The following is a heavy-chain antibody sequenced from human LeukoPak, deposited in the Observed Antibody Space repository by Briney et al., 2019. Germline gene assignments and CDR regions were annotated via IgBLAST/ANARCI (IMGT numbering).Heavy chain of an antibody. CDR2: ISGSGGSK. J-gene: IGHJ4*02. D-gene: IGHD3-9*01. CDR3: AKSEEYYDILTGYYLDY. CDR1: GFTFSSYA. Sequence: WGSLRLSCAVSGFTFSSYAMSWVRQAPGKGLEWVAAISGSGGSKYYADSVKGRFTISRDNSKNTLYLQMNSLRAEDTTVYYCAKSEEYYDILTGYYLDYWGQGTLVTVSS. V-gene: IGHV3-23*01.